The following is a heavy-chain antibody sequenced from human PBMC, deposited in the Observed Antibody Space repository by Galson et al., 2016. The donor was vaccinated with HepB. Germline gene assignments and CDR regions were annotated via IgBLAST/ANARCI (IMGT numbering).Heavy chain of an antibody. CDR1: GLTFSSYG. V-gene: IGHV3-74*01. Sequence: SLRLSCAASGLTFSSYGMHWVRQAPGEGLVWVSHISGDGSSTHYGDSVKGRFTVSRDNSKNTLYLQMNSLRAEDTAVYYCVRDKVTPGTNWFDPWGQGTLVTVSS. CDR3: VRDKVTPGTNWFDP. D-gene: IGHD4-11*01. J-gene: IGHJ5*02. CDR2: ISGDGSST.